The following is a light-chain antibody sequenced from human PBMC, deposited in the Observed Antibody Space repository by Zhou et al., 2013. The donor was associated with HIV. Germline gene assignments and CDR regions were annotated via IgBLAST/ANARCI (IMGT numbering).Light chain of an antibody. CDR3: QQYAHYRT. Sequence: EIVLTQSPGTLSLSPGERATLSCRASQSVSGIYLAWYQQKPGQAPRLLIYDASTRPTGIPDRFSGSGSGTDFTLTISSLQPDDFATYYCQQYAHYRTFGQGTKVEI. CDR2: DAS. V-gene: IGKV3-20*01. CDR1: QSVSGIY. J-gene: IGKJ1*01.